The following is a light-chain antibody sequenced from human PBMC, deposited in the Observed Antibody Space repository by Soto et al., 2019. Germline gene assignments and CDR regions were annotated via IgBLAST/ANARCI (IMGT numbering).Light chain of an antibody. V-gene: IGLV1-47*02. CDR1: SSNIESNW. CDR3: ATWDDDLYTPI. CDR2: NNN. Sequence: QSVLTQAPSVSGTPGQRVTISCSVSSSNIESNWVYWYQQLPGTAPKLLIYNNNQRPSGVSDRFSGSKSGTSASLAITGLRSDDEADYYCATWDDDLYTPIIGGGTK. J-gene: IGLJ2*01.